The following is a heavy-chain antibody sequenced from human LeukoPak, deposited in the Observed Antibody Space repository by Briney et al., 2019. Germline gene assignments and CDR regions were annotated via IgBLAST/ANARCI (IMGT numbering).Heavy chain of an antibody. CDR1: GGSISNVDYY. CDR3: ARGVGELFEITIDY. CDR2: IYYSGST. Sequence: SETLSLTCTVSGGSISNVDYYWSWIRQPPGKGLEWIGYIYYSGSTYYNPSLKSRVNISIDTSKNQFSLRLTSVTAADTAVYYCARGVGELFEITIDYWGQGTLVTVS. V-gene: IGHV4-30-4*01. J-gene: IGHJ4*02. D-gene: IGHD3-10*01.